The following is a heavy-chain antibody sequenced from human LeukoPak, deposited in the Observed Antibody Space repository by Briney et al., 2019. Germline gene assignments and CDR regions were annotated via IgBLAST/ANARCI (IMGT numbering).Heavy chain of an antibody. CDR3: ARTNYDFWSGPTAHYYYYMDV. J-gene: IGHJ6*03. Sequence: SETLSLTCAVYGGSFSGYYWSWIRQPPGKGLEWIGYIYTSGSTNYNPSLKSRVTISVDTSKNQFSLKLSSVTAADTAVYYCARTNYDFWSGPTAHYYYYMDVWGKGTTVTVSS. CDR1: GGSFSGYY. D-gene: IGHD3-3*01. CDR2: IYTSGST. V-gene: IGHV4-4*09.